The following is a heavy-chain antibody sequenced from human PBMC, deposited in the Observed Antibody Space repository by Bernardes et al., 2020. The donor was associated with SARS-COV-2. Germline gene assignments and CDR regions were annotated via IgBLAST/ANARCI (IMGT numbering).Heavy chain of an antibody. J-gene: IGHJ6*02. CDR1: GYTFTSYG. Sequence: ASVKVSCKASGYTFTSYGISWVRQAPGQGLEWMGWISAYNGNTNYAQKLQGRVTMTTDTSTSTAYMELRSLRSDDTAVYYCARDTYYDYIWGSYRSGPEYYYGMDVWGQGTTVTVSS. CDR2: ISAYNGNT. V-gene: IGHV1-18*01. D-gene: IGHD3-16*02. CDR3: ARDTYYDYIWGSYRSGPEYYYGMDV.